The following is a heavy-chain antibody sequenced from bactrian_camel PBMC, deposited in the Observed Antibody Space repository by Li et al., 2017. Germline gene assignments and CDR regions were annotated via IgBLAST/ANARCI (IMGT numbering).Heavy chain of an antibody. D-gene: IGHD2*01. Sequence: QLVESGGGSVQAGGSLRLSCTASRSTYWYCMAWFRQAPGKEREGVATLDSDGATTYTDSVKGRFTISKDNALNVLYLEMNSLKPEDTAMYYCAAGDLLCKSVHELAHWGQGTQVTVS. CDR1: RSTYWYC. CDR3: AAGDLLCKSVHELAH. J-gene: IGHJ4*01. CDR2: LDSDGAT. V-gene: IGHV3S6*01.